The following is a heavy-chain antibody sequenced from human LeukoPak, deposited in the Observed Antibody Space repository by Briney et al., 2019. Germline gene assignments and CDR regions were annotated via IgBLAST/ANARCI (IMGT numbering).Heavy chain of an antibody. Sequence: ASVKVSCKVSGYTLTELSMHWVRQAPGKGLEWMGGFDPEGGETIYAQKFQGRVTMTEDTSTDTAYMELSSLRSEDTAVYYCAPYYYDSSGYYYFDYWGQGTLVTVSS. CDR1: GYTLTELS. CDR3: APYYYDSSGYYYFDY. V-gene: IGHV1-24*01. CDR2: FDPEGGET. J-gene: IGHJ4*02. D-gene: IGHD3-22*01.